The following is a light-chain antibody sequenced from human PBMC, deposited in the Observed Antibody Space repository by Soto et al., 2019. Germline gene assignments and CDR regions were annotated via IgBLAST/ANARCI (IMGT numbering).Light chain of an antibody. J-gene: IGKJ1*01. V-gene: IGKV1-39*01. CDR2: AAS. CDR3: QQSYSTSWT. Sequence: IHMTHSPSTLSASVLYRVTITFLASQSISSWLAWYQQKPGKAPKLLIYAASSLQSGVPSRFNGSGSGTDFTLTISSLQPEDFATYYCQQSYSTSWTFGQGTKVDIK. CDR1: QSISSW.